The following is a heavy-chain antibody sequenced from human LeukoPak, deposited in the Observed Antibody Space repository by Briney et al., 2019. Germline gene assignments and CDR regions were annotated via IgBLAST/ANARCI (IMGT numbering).Heavy chain of an antibody. J-gene: IGHJ4*02. D-gene: IGHD3-16*02. CDR1: GFTFSSYS. V-gene: IGHV3-21*01. CDR2: ISSSSSYI. CDR3: ARDALGVLSSFDY. Sequence: PGGSLRLSCAASGFTFSSYSMNWVRQVPGKGLEWVSSISSSSSYIYYADSVKGRFTISRDNAKNSLYLQMNSLRAEDTAVYYCARDALGVLSSFDYWGQGTLVTVSS.